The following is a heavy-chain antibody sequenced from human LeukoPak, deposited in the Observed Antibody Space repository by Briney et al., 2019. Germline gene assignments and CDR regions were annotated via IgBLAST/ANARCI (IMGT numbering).Heavy chain of an antibody. D-gene: IGHD5-18*01. CDR1: GFTFSSYG. CDR2: ISYDGSNK. CDR3: ARGTYSYGSNGPTFDY. V-gene: IGHV3-30*03. Sequence: GRSLRLSCAASGFTFSSYGMHWVRQAPGKGLEWVAVISYDGSNKYYADSVKGRFTISRDNSKNTLYLQMNSLRAEDTAVYYCARGTYSYGSNGPTFDYWGQGTLVTVSS. J-gene: IGHJ4*02.